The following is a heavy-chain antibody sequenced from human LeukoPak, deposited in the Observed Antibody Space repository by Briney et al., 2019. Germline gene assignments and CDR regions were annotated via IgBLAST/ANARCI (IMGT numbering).Heavy chain of an antibody. D-gene: IGHD5-24*01. CDR3: ARSSDRRDSGMDV. Sequence: GGSLRLSCAASGFTFSSYGMHWVRQAPGKGLEWVAVISYDGSNKYYADSVKGRFTISRDNSKNTLYLQMNSQRAEDTAVYYCARSSDRRDSGMDVWGQGTTVTVSS. CDR1: GFTFSSYG. CDR2: ISYDGSNK. J-gene: IGHJ6*02. V-gene: IGHV3-30*03.